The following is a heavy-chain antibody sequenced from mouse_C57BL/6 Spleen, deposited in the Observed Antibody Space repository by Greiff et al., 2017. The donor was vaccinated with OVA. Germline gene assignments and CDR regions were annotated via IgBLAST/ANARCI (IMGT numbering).Heavy chain of an antibody. CDR3: ARKGGYSWFAY. J-gene: IGHJ3*01. D-gene: IGHD2-3*01. CDR2: IDPSDSYT. V-gene: IGHV1-50*01. Sequence: VQLQQPGAELVKPGASVKLSCKASGYTFTSYWMQWVKQRPGQGLEWIGEIDPSDSYTNYNQKFKGKATLTVDTSSSTAYMQLSSLTSEDSAVYYCARKGGYSWFAYWGQGPLVTVSA. CDR1: GYTFTSYW.